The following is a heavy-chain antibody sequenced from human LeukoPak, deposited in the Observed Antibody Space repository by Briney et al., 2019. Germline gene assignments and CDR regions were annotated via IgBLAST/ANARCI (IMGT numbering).Heavy chain of an antibody. V-gene: IGHV4-59*08. CDR1: GGSISSYY. D-gene: IGHD2-21*02. CDR2: IYYSGNT. CDR3: ASAEATYCGGDCLIVSSGMDV. J-gene: IGHJ6*02. Sequence: SETLSLTCTVSGGSISSYYWNWIRQPPGKGLEYIGYIYYSGNTNYNPSLKSRVTISVDTSKNQFSLRLSSVTAADTAVYYCASAEATYCGGDCLIVSSGMDVWGQGTTVTVSS.